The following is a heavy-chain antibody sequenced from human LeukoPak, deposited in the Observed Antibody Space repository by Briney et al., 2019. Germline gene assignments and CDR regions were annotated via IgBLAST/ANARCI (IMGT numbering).Heavy chain of an antibody. CDR2: ISSSSNI. Sequence: PGGSLRLSCAASGFTFSSYNMNWVRQAPGKGLEWVPYISSSSNIYYADSVKGRFTISRDNAKNSLYLQMNSLRAEDAAVYYCARVSPYSSSSADFWGQGTLVTVSS. CDR3: ARVSPYSSSSADF. V-gene: IGHV3-48*01. CDR1: GFTFSSYN. D-gene: IGHD6-6*01. J-gene: IGHJ4*02.